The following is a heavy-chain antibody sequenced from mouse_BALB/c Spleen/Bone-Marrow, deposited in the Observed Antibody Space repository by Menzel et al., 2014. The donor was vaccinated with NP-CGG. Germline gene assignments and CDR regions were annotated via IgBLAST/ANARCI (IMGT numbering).Heavy chain of an antibody. J-gene: IGHJ4*01. D-gene: IGHD1-2*01. V-gene: IGHV5-9-4*01. Sequence: DVQLVESGGGLVKPGGSLKLSCAASGFTFSSYVMSWVRQSPEKRLEWVAEISSGGSYAYYPDTVTGRFTISRDNAKNTLYLGMSSLRSEDTAIYYCTRDQFITTATRAMDYWGQGTSVTVSS. CDR1: GFTFSSYV. CDR2: ISSGGSYA. CDR3: TRDQFITTATRAMDY.